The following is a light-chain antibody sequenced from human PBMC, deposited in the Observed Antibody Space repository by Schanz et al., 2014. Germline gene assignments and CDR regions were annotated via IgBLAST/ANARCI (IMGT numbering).Light chain of an antibody. CDR3: SSYTSSSTVV. CDR1: SSDVGSYNL. CDR2: EGS. Sequence: QSALIQPASVSGSPGQSITISCTGTSSDVGSYNLVSWYQQRPGKAPKLMIYEGSKRPSGVSNRFSGSKSGNTASLTISGLQAEDEADYFCSSYTSSSTVVFGGGTKLTVL. V-gene: IGLV2-14*02. J-gene: IGLJ3*02.